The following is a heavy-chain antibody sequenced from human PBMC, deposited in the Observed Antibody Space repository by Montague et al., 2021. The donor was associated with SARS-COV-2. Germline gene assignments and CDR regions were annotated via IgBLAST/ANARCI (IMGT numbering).Heavy chain of an antibody. CDR2: IDYSGST. CDR1: GGSISSRSYY. Sequence: SETLSLTCTVSGGSISSRSYYWGWIRQPPGKGLEWIGSIDYSGSTXYNPSLKSRVTISVDTSKNQFSLKLSSVTAADTAVYYCARLRGDYGGTYDTFDIWGQGTMVTVSS. D-gene: IGHD4-23*01. J-gene: IGHJ3*02. CDR3: ARLRGDYGGTYDTFDI. V-gene: IGHV4-39*01.